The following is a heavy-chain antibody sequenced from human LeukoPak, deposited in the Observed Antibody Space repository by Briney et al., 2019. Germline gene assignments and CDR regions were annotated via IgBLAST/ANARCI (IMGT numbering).Heavy chain of an antibody. CDR2: INTNTGNP. CDR1: GYTFTSYA. V-gene: IGHV7-4-1*02. D-gene: IGHD6-13*01. Sequence: ASVKVSCKASGYTFTSYAMNWVRQAPGQGLEWMGWINTNTGNPTYAQGFTGRFVFSLDTSVSTAYLQISSLKAEDTAVYYCAREGEAAAGTWNYYYYMYVWGKGTTVTVSS. CDR3: AREGEAAAGTWNYYYYMYV. J-gene: IGHJ6*03.